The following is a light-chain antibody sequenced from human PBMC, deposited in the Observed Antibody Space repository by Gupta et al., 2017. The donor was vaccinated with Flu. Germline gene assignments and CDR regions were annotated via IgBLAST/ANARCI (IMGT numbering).Light chain of an antibody. J-gene: IGLJ3*02. CDR2: EVT. CDR3: SSYAGSYTFWV. V-gene: IGLV2-11*01. CDR1: SSDVGGYSY. Sequence: QSALTQPRSVSVSPGQSVTISCPGSSSDVGGYSYVSWYQQYPGKAPKLLIYEVTKRPSGVPDRFSASKTGNTASLTVSGLQADDEADYYCSSYAGSYTFWVFGGGTKLTVL.